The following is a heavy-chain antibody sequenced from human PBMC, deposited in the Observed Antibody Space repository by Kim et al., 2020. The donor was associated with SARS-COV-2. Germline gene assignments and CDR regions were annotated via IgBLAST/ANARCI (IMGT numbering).Heavy chain of an antibody. V-gene: IGHV4-59*01. CDR2: INYSGST. D-gene: IGHD2-8*01. CDR1: GGSISSYY. J-gene: IGHJ6*02. CDR3: ARGTSFYYYGFDV. Sequence: SETLSLTCAVYGGSISSYYWSWIRQPPGKGLEWIGDINYSGSTSYNPSLKGRVTISVDTSKNQFSLNLTSVTAADTAVYYCARGTSFYYYGFDVWGQGST.